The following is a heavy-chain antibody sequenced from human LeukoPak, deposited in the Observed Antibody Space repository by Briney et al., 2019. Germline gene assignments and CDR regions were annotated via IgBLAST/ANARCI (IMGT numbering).Heavy chain of an antibody. V-gene: IGHV4-59*01. CDR2: IYYSGST. Sequence: SETLSLTCTVSGGSISRYYWSWIRQPPGKGLEWIGYIYYSGSTNYNPSLKSRVTISVDTSKNQFSLKLSSVTAADTAVYYCARDGYGDYFYYFDYWGQGTLVTVSS. J-gene: IGHJ4*02. CDR3: ARDGYGDYFYYFDY. CDR1: GGSISRYY. D-gene: IGHD4-17*01.